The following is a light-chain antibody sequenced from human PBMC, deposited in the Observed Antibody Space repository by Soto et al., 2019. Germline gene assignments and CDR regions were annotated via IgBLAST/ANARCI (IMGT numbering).Light chain of an antibody. CDR3: QQYGSAVT. CDR2: GAS. CDR1: QSVSSSY. J-gene: IGKJ3*01. Sequence: EIVLTQSPGTLSLSPGERATLSCRASQSVSSSYLAWYQQKPGQAPRLLIYGASSRATGIPDRFSGSGCGTDFTLTISRLEPEDVAVYYCQQYGSAVTFGRGTKVDIK. V-gene: IGKV3-20*01.